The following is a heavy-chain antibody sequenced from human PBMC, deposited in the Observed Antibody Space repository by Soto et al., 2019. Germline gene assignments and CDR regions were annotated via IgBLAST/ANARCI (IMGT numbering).Heavy chain of an antibody. CDR2: IGFNGIKK. D-gene: IGHD3-10*01. CDR3: EIFTGTGSDTQGRLDY. J-gene: IGHJ4*02. CDR1: GFTFSGHG. V-gene: IGHV3-30*02. Sequence: QVQLVESGGGVVQPGGSLSLSCAASGFTFSGHGMHWVRQAPGKGLEWVTFIGFNGIKKDYIDSVKGRFTVSRDNSRNTLSLQMNSLRVEGTAGYFWEIFTGTGSDTQGRLDYWGQGILVTVSS.